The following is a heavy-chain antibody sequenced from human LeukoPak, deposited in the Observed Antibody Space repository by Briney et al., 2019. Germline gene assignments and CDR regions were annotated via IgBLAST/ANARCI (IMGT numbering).Heavy chain of an antibody. V-gene: IGHV3-21*04. J-gene: IGHJ4*02. CDR2: ISTSSSYI. CDR1: GFTFSNYN. CDR3: AKVAVRGVIINYFDY. D-gene: IGHD3-10*01. Sequence: GGSLRLSCAASGFTFSNYNMNWVRQAPGKGLEWVSSISTSSSYIYYADSVKGRFTISRDNAKKSLYLQMNSLRAEDTAVYYCAKVAVRGVIINYFDYWGQGTLVTVSS.